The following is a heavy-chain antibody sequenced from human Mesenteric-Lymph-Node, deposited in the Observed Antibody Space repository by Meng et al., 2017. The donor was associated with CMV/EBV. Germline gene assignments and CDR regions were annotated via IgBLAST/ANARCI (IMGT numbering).Heavy chain of an antibody. CDR2: INPNNGNT. CDR3: ARDLGNWDFDY. D-gene: IGHD7-27*01. J-gene: IGHJ4*02. CDR1: GYTFTSYG. V-gene: IGHV1-18*04. Sequence: SCKASGYTFTSYGINWVRQAPGQGLEWMGWINPNNGNTYYAQKVQGRVTMTTDTSTTTAYMELRSLRSDDTAVYYCARDLGNWDFDYWGQGTLVTVSS.